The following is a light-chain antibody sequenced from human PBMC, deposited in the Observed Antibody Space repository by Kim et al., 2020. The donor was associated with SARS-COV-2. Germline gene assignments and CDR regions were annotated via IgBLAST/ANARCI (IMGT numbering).Light chain of an antibody. J-gene: IGLJ2*01. CDR1: NIGSKS. CDR3: QVWDSSGDHLV. CDR2: YDS. V-gene: IGLV3-21*04. Sequence: APGKTARITCGGNNIGSKSVHWYQQKPGQAPVLVIYYDSDRPSGIPERFSGSNSGNTATLTISRVEAGDEADYYCQVWDSSGDHLVFGGGTQLTVL.